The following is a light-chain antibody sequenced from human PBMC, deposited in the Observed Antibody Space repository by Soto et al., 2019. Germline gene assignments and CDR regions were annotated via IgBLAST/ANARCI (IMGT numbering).Light chain of an antibody. CDR3: QQRSNWPVT. CDR2: DAS. CDR1: QSVSSY. J-gene: IGKJ1*01. V-gene: IGKV3-11*01. Sequence: EIVLTQSPATLSLSPGERATLSCRVSQSVSSYLARYQQKPGQAPRLLIYDASNRATGIPARFSGSGSGTDFTLTISSLEPEDFAVYYCQQRSNWPVTFGQGTRVEIK.